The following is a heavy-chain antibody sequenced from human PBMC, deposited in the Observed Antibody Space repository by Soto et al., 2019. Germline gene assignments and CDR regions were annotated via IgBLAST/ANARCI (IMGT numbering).Heavy chain of an antibody. Sequence: AGGSLRLSCAASGFTFNAYTMHWVRQAPGKGLEWVSLISWDGVITYYGDSVKGRFTVSRDNSDNSLYLQMTSLRSDDTAFYYCAKDSYDISTGQKRYFDSWGQGTLVTVSS. V-gene: IGHV3-43*01. D-gene: IGHD3-9*01. CDR3: AKDSYDISTGQKRYFDS. CDR2: ISWDGVIT. J-gene: IGHJ4*02. CDR1: GFTFNAYT.